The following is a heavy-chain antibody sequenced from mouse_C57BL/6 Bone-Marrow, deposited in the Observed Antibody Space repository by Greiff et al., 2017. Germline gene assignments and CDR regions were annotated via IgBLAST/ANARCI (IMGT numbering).Heavy chain of an antibody. V-gene: IGHV5-4*01. D-gene: IGHD1-1*01. CDR1: GFSFSSYA. Sequence: EVMLVESGGGLVKPGGSLKLPCAASGFSFSSYAMSWVRQPPEKRLEWVETIRDGGSYTYYPANVKGRFPISRDNAKNNLYLQMSHLKSEDTAMYYCAREGITTVVASYAMDYWGQGTSVTVSS. CDR2: IRDGGSYT. J-gene: IGHJ4*01. CDR3: AREGITTVVASYAMDY.